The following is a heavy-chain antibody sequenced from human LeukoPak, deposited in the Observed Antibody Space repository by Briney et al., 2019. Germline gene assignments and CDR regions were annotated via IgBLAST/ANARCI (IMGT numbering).Heavy chain of an antibody. Sequence: GGSLRLSCAASGFTVSSNYMSWVRQAPGKGLEWVSVIYSGDNTYYADSVKGRFTISRDISKNTLYLQMNSLRAEDSAIYYCAAKGNGYTGTYVFAHWGRGTLVTVSS. CDR3: AAKGNGYTGTYVFAH. J-gene: IGHJ4*02. CDR1: GFTVSSNY. V-gene: IGHV3-66*01. D-gene: IGHD5-12*01. CDR2: IYSGDNT.